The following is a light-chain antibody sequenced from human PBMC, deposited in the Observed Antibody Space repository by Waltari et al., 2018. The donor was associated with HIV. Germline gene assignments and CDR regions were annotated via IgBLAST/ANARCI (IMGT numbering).Light chain of an antibody. CDR3: CSYADNYPVV. Sequence: QSALTQPRSLSASPGQSVTLSCTGTSREVGGYNYVPWYQQHPGKAPKFMIYDVNKRPSGVPDRFSGSKSGNTASLTISGLQAEDEADYYCCSYADNYPVVFGGGTKLTVL. J-gene: IGLJ2*01. CDR1: SREVGGYNY. CDR2: DVN. V-gene: IGLV2-11*01.